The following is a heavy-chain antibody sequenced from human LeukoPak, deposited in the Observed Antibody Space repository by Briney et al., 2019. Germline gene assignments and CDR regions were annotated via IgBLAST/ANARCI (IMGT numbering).Heavy chain of an antibody. J-gene: IGHJ4*02. V-gene: IGHV1-18*01. CDR1: GYTFTTYG. Sequence: ASVKVSCKAPGYTFTTYGISWVRQAPGQGLEWMGWISGYNGNTNYAQKFQGRVTMTTDTSTSTAYMELRSLRSDDTAVYYCARDYDSSGYYSNWGQGTLVTVSS. CDR3: ARDYDSSGYYSN. D-gene: IGHD3-22*01. CDR2: ISGYNGNT.